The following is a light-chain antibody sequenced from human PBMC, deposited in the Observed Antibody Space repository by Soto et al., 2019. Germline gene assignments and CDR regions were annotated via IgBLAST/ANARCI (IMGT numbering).Light chain of an antibody. CDR3: HQYSRSPIFT. Sequence: EIVLTQSPATLSLSPGERATLSCRAGQSVASNYLAWYQKRPGQAPRLLIYAASTRAAGIPDRFTGSGSGTDFTLTISRLEPEDFAVFFCHQYSRSPIFTFGPGTTVDIK. J-gene: IGKJ3*01. CDR2: AAS. CDR1: QSVASNY. V-gene: IGKV3-20*01.